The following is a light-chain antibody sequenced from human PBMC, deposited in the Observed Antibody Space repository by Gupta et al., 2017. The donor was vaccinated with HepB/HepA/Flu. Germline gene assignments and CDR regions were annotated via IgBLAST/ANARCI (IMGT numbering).Light chain of an antibody. J-gene: IGKJ3*01. CDR2: SAS. V-gene: IGKV1-12*01. Sequence: DIQMTQSPSSVSASVGDRVTITCRASQDISKWLAWYQHKPGKAPELLIFSASNLQTGVPSRFSGTGSGTDFTLTISSLQPEDFATYYCQQVDSYPFTFGPGTKVDI. CDR1: QDISKW. CDR3: QQVDSYPFT.